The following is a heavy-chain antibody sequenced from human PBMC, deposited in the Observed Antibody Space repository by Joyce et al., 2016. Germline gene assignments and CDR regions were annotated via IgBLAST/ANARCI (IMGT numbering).Heavy chain of an antibody. J-gene: IGHJ3*02. V-gene: IGHV3-53*01. CDR2: IYSGGNT. CDR3: ARELIAVAGTDPDAFDI. D-gene: IGHD6-19*01. CDR1: GFTVSSNY. Sequence: EVQLVESGGGLIQPGGSLRLSCAASGFTVSSNYMGGVRQAPGKGLEWVSVIYSGGNTYYADSVKGRFTISRDNSKNTLYLQMNSLRAEDTSVYYCARELIAVAGTDPDAFDIWGQGTMVTVSS.